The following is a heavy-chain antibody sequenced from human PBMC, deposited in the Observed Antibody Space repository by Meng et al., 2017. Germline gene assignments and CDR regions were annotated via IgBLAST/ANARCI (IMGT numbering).Heavy chain of an antibody. V-gene: IGHV4-39*07. J-gene: IGHJ4*02. CDR3: AVTYYYDSSCYFADY. D-gene: IGHD3-22*01. CDR2: GYDSGIT. CDR1: GGSISNSSYY. Sequence: ESLKISCTVSGGSISNSSYYWGCVRQAPGKAREWIGSGYDSGITHYSPSLKSRVTIPLATSKNQYSLKLRSVTDADTALYYCAVTYYYDSSCYFADYWGQGTLVTVSS.